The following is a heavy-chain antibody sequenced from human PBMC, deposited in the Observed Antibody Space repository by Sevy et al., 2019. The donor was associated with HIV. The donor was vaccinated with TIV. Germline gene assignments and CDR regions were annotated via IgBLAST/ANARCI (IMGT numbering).Heavy chain of an antibody. D-gene: IGHD2-21*02. V-gene: IGHV1-69*10. CDR1: GGTLNNYG. Sequence: ASVKVSCKASGGTLNNYGMNWVRQAPGQGLEWMGGIIPSAGIASYAQRIKGRAAITADTSTSTLYLEVGRLRSDVTAVYFCASVRPCGGDCYFFDTWGQGTLVTVSS. J-gene: IGHJ4*02. CDR2: IIPSAGIA. CDR3: ASVRPCGGDCYFFDT.